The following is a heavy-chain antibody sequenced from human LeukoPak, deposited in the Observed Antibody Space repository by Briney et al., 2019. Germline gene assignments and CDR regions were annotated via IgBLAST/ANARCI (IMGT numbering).Heavy chain of an antibody. D-gene: IGHD2-21*01. Sequence: GSLRLSCAASGFTFSSYAMSWVRQAPGKGLEWIGEINHSGSTNYNPSLKSRVTISVDTSKNQFSLKLSSVTAADTAVYYCAGGGEVSDYGMDVWGQGTTVTVSS. CDR2: INHSGST. CDR1: GFTFSSYA. CDR3: AGGGEVSDYGMDV. J-gene: IGHJ6*02. V-gene: IGHV4-34*01.